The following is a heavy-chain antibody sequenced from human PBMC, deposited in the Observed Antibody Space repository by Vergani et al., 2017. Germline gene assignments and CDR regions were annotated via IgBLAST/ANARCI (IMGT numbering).Heavy chain of an antibody. CDR2: IYYSGSN. D-gene: IGHD3-16*01. V-gene: IGHV4-39*01. Sequence: QLQLQESGPGLVKPSATLSLTFSVSGASLRSSNYYLGWIRQPPGKGLDWIASIYYSGSNYYNLYLKSRVTISVDTSENQFSLKLSSVTAADTAVYCCAGHSTVGWRVRWGWIVHWGQGILVIVSS. CDR3: AGHSTVGWRVRWGWIVH. J-gene: IGHJ5*02. CDR1: GASLRSSNYY.